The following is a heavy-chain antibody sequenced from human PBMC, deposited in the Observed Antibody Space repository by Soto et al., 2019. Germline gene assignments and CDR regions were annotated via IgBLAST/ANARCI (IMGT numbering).Heavy chain of an antibody. J-gene: IGHJ4*02. CDR3: ARGGWLQLSHFDY. D-gene: IGHD5-12*01. CDR1: GYTFTTYY. CDR2: INPSGGTT. V-gene: IGHV1-46*01. Sequence: QVQLVKSGAEVKKPGASVNVSCKASGYTFTTYYMHWGRQAPGQGPEWMGIINPSGGTTSYAQKFQGRVTMTRDTSTSTVHMDLSSLRSEDTAVYYCARGGWLQLSHFDYWGQGTLVTVSS.